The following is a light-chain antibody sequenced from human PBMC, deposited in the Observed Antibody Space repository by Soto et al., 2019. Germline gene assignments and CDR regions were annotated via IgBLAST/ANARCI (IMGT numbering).Light chain of an antibody. CDR1: SSDVGGYNN. Sequence: QSALTQPRSVSGSPGQSVTISCTGTSSDVGGYNNVSWYHQHPGKAPKLMIYDVSKRPSGVPDRFSGSKSGNTASLTISGLQAEDEADYYCCSYAGSYTFVVFGGGTKVTVL. CDR2: DVS. J-gene: IGLJ2*01. V-gene: IGLV2-11*01. CDR3: CSYAGSYTFVV.